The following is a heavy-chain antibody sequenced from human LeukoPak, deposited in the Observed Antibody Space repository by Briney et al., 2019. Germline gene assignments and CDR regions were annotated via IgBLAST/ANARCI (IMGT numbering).Heavy chain of an antibody. J-gene: IGHJ4*02. CDR1: GFTFSSYA. V-gene: IGHV3-23*01. D-gene: IGHD3-22*01. Sequence: GGSLRLSCAASGFTFSSYAMSWVRQAPGEGLEWGSFISPSGDRTSNADSVEGRFTISRDNTRNTLYLQMNSLRDEDTGVYYCAIMHGYYDGSGFWVQWGQGTLVTVSS. CDR3: AIMHGYYDGSGFWVQ. CDR2: ISPSGDRT.